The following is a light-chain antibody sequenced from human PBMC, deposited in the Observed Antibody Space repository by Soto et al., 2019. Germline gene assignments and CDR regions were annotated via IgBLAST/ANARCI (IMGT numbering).Light chain of an antibody. CDR2: DAS. CDR3: QQCDNRPPT. J-gene: IGKJ4*01. Sequence: DIQMTQSPSSLSASVGDRVTITCQASQDISNYLNWYQQKSGKAPKLLIYDASNLEKGVPSRYSGSGSGTDLTFTISRLQPEDIATYYCQQCDNRPPTFGGGTKVEIK. V-gene: IGKV1-33*01. CDR1: QDISNY.